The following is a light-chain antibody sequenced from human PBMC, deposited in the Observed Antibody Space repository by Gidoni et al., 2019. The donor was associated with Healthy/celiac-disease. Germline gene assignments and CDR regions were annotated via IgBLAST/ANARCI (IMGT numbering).Light chain of an antibody. CDR2: DAS. CDR1: QDIRNY. Sequence: DIQMTQSPSSLSASVGDRVTITCQASQDIRNYLNWYQQKPGKAPKLLIYDASNLETGVPSRFSGSGSGTDFTFTISSLQPEDIATFYCQQYDNLPSLTFXQXTRLEIK. V-gene: IGKV1-33*01. J-gene: IGKJ5*01. CDR3: QQYDNLPSLT.